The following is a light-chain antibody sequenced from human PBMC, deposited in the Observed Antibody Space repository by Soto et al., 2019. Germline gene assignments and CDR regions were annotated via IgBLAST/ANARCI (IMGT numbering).Light chain of an antibody. J-gene: IGLJ1*01. CDR2: DDS. CDR1: NIGSKS. Sequence: VVTQPPSVSVAPGQTARITCGGTNIGSKSVRWYQQKPGQAPVLVVYDDSDRPSGIPARFSGSNYGNTATLTISRVEAGDEDDYYCQVFDSSSDSLVVGTGTKLTVL. V-gene: IGLV3-21*02. CDR3: QVFDSSSDSLV.